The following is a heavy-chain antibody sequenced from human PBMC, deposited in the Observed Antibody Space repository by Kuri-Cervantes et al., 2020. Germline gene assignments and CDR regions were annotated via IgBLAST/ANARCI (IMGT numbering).Heavy chain of an antibody. D-gene: IGHD6-13*01. J-gene: IGHJ6*02. CDR2: INWNGGST. CDR1: GFTFDDYG. V-gene: IGHV3-20*04. Sequence: LSLTCAASGFTFDDYGMSWVRQAPGKGLEWVSGINWNGGSTGYADSVKGRFTISRDNAKNSLYLQMNSLRAEDTALYYCARDRRSPSIAAAGTMGYYYYGIDVWGQGTTVTVSS. CDR3: ARDRRSPSIAAAGTMGYYYYGIDV.